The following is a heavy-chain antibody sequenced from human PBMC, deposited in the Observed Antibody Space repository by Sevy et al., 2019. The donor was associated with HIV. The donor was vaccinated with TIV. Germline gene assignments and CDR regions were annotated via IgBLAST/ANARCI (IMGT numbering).Heavy chain of an antibody. V-gene: IGHV4-31*03. Sequence: SETLSLTCTVSGGSISSGGYYWSWIRQHPGKGLEWIGYIYYSGSTYYNPSLKSRVTISVDTSKNQFSLKLSSVTAADTAVYYCARAVRTYGDYVSCFDYWGQGTLVTVSS. J-gene: IGHJ4*02. CDR1: GGSISSGGYY. CDR3: ARAVRTYGDYVSCFDY. D-gene: IGHD4-17*01. CDR2: IYYSGST.